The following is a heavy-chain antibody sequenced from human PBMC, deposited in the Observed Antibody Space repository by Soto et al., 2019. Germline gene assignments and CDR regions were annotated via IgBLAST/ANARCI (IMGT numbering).Heavy chain of an antibody. CDR1: GYSFTSYW. CDR3: ASLLWSGYPYYYYYYGMDV. Sequence: PGESLKISCKGSGYSFTSYWISWVRQMPGKGLEWMGRIDPSDSYTNYSPSFQGHVTISADKSISTAYLQWSSLKASDTAMYYCASLLWSGYPYYYYYYGMDVWGQGTTVTVSS. V-gene: IGHV5-10-1*01. J-gene: IGHJ6*02. D-gene: IGHD3-3*01. CDR2: IDPSDSYT.